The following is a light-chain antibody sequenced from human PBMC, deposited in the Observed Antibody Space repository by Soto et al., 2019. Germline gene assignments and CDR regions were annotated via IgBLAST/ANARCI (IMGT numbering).Light chain of an antibody. CDR3: SSYTRGSTLVV. CDR1: SSDIGGYNY. CDR2: DVS. J-gene: IGLJ1*01. V-gene: IGLV2-14*03. Sequence: QSALTQPASVSGSPGQSITVSCTGTSSDIGGYNYVSWYQQYPGEAPKVIIYDVSDRPSGVSNRFSGSKSGNTASLTISGLQTEDEADYYCSSYTRGSTLVVFGTGTKLTVL.